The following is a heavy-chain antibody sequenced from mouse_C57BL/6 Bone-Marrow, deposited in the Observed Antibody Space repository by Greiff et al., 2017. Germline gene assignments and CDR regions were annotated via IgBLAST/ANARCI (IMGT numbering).Heavy chain of an antibody. V-gene: IGHV14-4*01. Sequence: VQLQQSGAELVRPGASVKLSCTASGFTFKDDYMHWVKQRPEQGLEWIGCIDPENGDTEYASKFQGKATITADTSSNTAYLQLSSLTSEDAAVYYCTAYDYAWFAYWGQGTLLTVSA. CDR3: TAYDYAWFAY. CDR1: GFTFKDDY. J-gene: IGHJ3*01. D-gene: IGHD2-4*01. CDR2: IDPENGDT.